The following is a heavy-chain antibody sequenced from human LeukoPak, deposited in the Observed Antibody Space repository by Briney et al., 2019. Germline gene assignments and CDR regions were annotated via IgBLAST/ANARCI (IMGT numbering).Heavy chain of an antibody. CDR3: ARGLAGSGVWYYYYYYMDV. D-gene: IGHD3-10*01. V-gene: IGHV4-34*01. J-gene: IGHJ6*03. Sequence: SETLSLTCAVYGGSFSGYYWSWIRQPPGKGLEWIGEINHSGSTNYNPSLKSRVTISVDTSKNQFSLKLSSVTAADTAVYYCARGLAGSGVWYYYYYYMDVWGKGTTVTVSS. CDR1: GGSFSGYY. CDR2: INHSGST.